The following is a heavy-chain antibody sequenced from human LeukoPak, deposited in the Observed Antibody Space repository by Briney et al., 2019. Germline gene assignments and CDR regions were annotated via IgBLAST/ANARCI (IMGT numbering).Heavy chain of an antibody. CDR3: TTGLLGK. CDR1: GFTFSNAW. CDR2: IKSKTDVETT. Sequence: GGSLRLSCAASGFTFSNAWMSRVRQAPGKGLEWVGRIKSKTDVETTDYAAPVKGRFTISRDDSKSTLYLQMNSLKVEDTAVYYCTTGLLGKWGQGTLVTVSS. V-gene: IGHV3-15*01. J-gene: IGHJ4*02.